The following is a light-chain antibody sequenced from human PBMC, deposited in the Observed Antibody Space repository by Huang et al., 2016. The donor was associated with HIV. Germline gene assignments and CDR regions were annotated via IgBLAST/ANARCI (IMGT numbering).Light chain of an antibody. J-gene: IGKJ5*01. CDR3: QQYNNWPIT. Sequence: EIVMTQSPATLSVSPGERATLSCRASQSVSNTLAWYQQKPGQSPRLLIYGASTRATGIPARFSGIGSGTEFTLTISSLQSEDVAVYYCQQYNNWPITFGQGTRLEI. CDR2: GAS. CDR1: QSVSNT. V-gene: IGKV3-15*01.